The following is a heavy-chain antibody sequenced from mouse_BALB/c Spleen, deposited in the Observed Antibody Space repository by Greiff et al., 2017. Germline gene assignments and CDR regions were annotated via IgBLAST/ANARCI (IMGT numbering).Heavy chain of an antibody. V-gene: IGHV1-55*01. D-gene: IGHD2-1*01. CDR3: ARLYHSFAD. CDR1: GYNFTSYW. J-gene: IGHJ3*01. CDR2: IYPGSGST. Sequence: VQLQQPGAELVKPGTSVKLSWKASGYNFTSYWINWVKLRPGQGLEWIGDIYPGSGSTNYNEKFKSKATLTVDTSSSTAYMQLSSLASEDSALYYCARLYHSFADWGQGTLVTVSA.